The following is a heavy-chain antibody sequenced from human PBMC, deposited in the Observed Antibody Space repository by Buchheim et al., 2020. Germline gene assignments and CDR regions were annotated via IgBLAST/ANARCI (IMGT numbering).Heavy chain of an antibody. CDR2: INSGSSYM. V-gene: IGHV3-21*01. CDR3: ATDSNGAPVQYSVTTSFYHYGMDV. J-gene: IGHJ6*02. CDR1: GFTFSNYN. Sequence: EVQLVESGGGLVKPGGSLRLSCAASGFTFSNYNMNWVRQAPGKGLEWVSSINSGSSYMYYADSVKGRFTISRDNARDSLYLQMNSLRAEDTAVYYCATDSNGAPVQYSVTTSFYHYGMDVWGQGTT. D-gene: IGHD4-17*01.